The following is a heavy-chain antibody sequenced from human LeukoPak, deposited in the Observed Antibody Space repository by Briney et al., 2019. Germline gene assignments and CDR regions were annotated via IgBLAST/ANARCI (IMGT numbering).Heavy chain of an antibody. J-gene: IGHJ4*02. CDR1: AFTFSNYW. D-gene: IGHD6-25*01. V-gene: IGHV3-7*03. CDR3: ARGSGWLGY. CDR2: IKQDGSEK. Sequence: GGSLRLSCAASAFTFSNYWMSWVRQAPGKGLEWVANIKQDGSEKKYVESVEGRFTISRDNAKNSLYLQMNSLGVDDMAVYHCARGSGWLGYWGQGTLVTVSS.